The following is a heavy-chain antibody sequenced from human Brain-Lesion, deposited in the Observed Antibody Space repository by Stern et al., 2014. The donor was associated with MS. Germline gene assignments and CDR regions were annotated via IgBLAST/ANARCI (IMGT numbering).Heavy chain of an antibody. CDR1: GGTFGTYP. J-gene: IGHJ5*02. V-gene: IGHV1-69*06. D-gene: IGHD5-18*01. CDR2: IIPIFGSP. CDR3: AKDGPALVTNWFDP. Sequence: VNLVDSGPEVKKPGSSVQVSCKASGGTFGTYPITWLRQAPGQGLEWIGPIIPIFGSPNYAQKFQGRVTITADRSTTTVYMKLSSLKSDDAAVYYCAKDGPALVTNWFDPWGRGTLVTVSS.